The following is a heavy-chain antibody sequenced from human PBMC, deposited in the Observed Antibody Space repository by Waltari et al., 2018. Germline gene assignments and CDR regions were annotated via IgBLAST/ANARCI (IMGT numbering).Heavy chain of an antibody. J-gene: IGHJ3*01. V-gene: IGHV1-69-2*01. CDR1: GYTFSAYY. CDR2: VDPEDGQA. D-gene: IGHD3-10*01. Sequence: EVQLRQSGAELRKPGTPVKIYCKASGYTFSAYYIPWVQQAPGKGLQWVGLVDPEDGQAIYAEKFQGRVTITADTSTDTAYLELSSLTSEDTAVFYCATALGDNTSASRPFHLWGQGTVITVSS. CDR3: ATALGDNTSASRPFHL.